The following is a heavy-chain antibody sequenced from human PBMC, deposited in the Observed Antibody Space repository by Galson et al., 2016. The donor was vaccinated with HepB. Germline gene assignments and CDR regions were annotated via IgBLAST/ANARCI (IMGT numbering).Heavy chain of an antibody. J-gene: IGHJ5*02. CDR3: AGYSGRYSIQWFDP. D-gene: IGHD1-26*01. CDR1: GGSISSGGHY. V-gene: IGHV4-31*03. CDR2: ISFRGSA. Sequence: TLSLTCIVSGGSISSGGHYWSWVRQPPGKGLEWIGHISFRGSATYNPSLKSRVTISVDKSKNQFSLKLTSVTAADTAVYYCAGYSGRYSIQWFDPWGQGTLVTVSS.